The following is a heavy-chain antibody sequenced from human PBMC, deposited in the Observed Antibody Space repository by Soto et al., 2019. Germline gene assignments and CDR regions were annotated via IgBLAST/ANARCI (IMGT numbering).Heavy chain of an antibody. CDR2: IIPILGIA. CDR3: ARVSVGATAYNWFDP. Sequence: SVKVSCKASGGTFSSYTISWVRQAPGQGLEWMGRIIPILGIANYAQKFQGRVTITADKSTSTAYMELSSLRSEDTAVYYCARVSVGATAYNWFDPWGQGTLVTVSS. J-gene: IGHJ5*02. CDR1: GGTFSSYT. D-gene: IGHD1-26*01. V-gene: IGHV1-69*02.